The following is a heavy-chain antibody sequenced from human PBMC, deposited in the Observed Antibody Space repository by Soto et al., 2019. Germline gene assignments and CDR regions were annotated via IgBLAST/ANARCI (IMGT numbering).Heavy chain of an antibody. CDR3: ARERYFDWVRVTTTYYYYYYGMHV. J-gene: IGHJ6*02. CDR1: GYTFTGYY. Sequence: ASVKVSCKASGYTFTGYYMHWVRQAPGQGLEWMGWINPNSGGTNYAQKFQGWVTMTRDTSISTAYMELSRLRSDDTAVYYCARERYFDWVRVTTTYYYYYYGMHVSGQATTVSVSS. V-gene: IGHV1-2*04. D-gene: IGHD3-9*01. CDR2: INPNSGGT.